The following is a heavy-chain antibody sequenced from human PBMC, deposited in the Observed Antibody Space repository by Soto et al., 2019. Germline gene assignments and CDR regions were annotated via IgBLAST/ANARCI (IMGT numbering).Heavy chain of an antibody. V-gene: IGHV4-34*01. CDR2: INHSGST. J-gene: IGHJ4*02. CDR1: GGSFSGYY. D-gene: IGHD3-16*01. CDR3: ARGREVGDFDY. Sequence: SETLSLTCAVYGGSFSGYYWSWIRQPPGKGLEWIGEINHSGSTNYNPSLKSRVTISVDTSKNQFSLKLSSVTAADTAVYYCARGREVGDFDYWGQGTLVTVSS.